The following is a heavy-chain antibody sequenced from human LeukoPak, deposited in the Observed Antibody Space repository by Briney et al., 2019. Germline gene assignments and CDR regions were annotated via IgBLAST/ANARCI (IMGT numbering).Heavy chain of an antibody. D-gene: IGHD3-22*01. CDR3: ARDLDYNDSSDYDAFDI. CDR2: INPNSGGT. J-gene: IGHJ3*02. CDR1: GHAFTGYY. Sequence: ASVKVSCKASGHAFTGYYMHWVRQAPGQGLEWMGWINPNSGGTKYTQRFQGRVTMTRDTSINTAYMELSRLRSDDTAVYYCARDLDYNDSSDYDAFDIWGQGTMVTVSS. V-gene: IGHV1-2*02.